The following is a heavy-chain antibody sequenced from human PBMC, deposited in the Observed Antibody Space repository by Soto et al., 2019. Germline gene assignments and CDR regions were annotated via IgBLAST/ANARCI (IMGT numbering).Heavy chain of an antibody. D-gene: IGHD2-2*01. Sequence: QVQLVQSGAEVKKPGSSVKVSCKASGGTFGSYAFSWGRQAPGQGLGWMGGIIPVSGAAHYAQKFQGRVTITADESTSTAYMELSSLSSQDTAVYYCAKALGCRSTSCTLDYWGQGTRVIVSS. CDR1: GGTFGSYA. V-gene: IGHV1-69*01. CDR3: AKALGCRSTSCTLDY. J-gene: IGHJ4*02. CDR2: IIPVSGAA.